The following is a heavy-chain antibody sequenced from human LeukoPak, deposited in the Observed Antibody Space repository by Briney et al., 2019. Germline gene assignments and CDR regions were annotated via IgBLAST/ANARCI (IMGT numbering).Heavy chain of an antibody. CDR2: ISGSGGST. J-gene: IGHJ4*02. Sequence: GGSLRLSCAASGFTFSSYAMSWVRQAPGKGLEWVSAISGSGGSTYYADSVKGRFTISRDNSKNTPYLQMNSLRAEDTAVYYCAKINDIVVVPAESFDYWGQGTLVTVSS. V-gene: IGHV3-23*01. CDR1: GFTFSSYA. CDR3: AKINDIVVVPAESFDY. D-gene: IGHD2-2*01.